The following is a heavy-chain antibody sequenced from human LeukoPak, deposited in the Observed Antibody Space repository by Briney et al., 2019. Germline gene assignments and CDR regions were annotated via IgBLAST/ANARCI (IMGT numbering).Heavy chain of an antibody. CDR3: ARERLYYYDSSGYYWDY. D-gene: IGHD3-22*01. Sequence: GASVKVSCKASGYTFTSYAMNWVRQAPGQGLEWMGWINTNTGDPTYAQGFTGRFVFSLDTSVSTAYLQISSLKAEDTAVYYCARERLYYYDSSGYYWDYWGQGALVTVSS. J-gene: IGHJ4*02. CDR1: GYTFTSYA. CDR2: INTNTGDP. V-gene: IGHV7-4-1*02.